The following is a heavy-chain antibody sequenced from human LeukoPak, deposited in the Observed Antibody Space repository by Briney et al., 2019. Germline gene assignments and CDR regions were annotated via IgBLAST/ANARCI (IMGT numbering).Heavy chain of an antibody. J-gene: IGHJ3*02. CDR3: ARDWSSTNWPDGLDI. Sequence: PRASLRLSCAASGFTFSTYAMHWVRQAPGKGLEWMALIWYDGSNQYYGDSVKGRFTISRDNSKNTLFLQMNSLRAEDTAVYYCARDWSSTNWPDGLDIWGQGTMVTVCS. CDR2: IWYDGSNQ. CDR1: GFTFSTYA. V-gene: IGHV3-33*01. D-gene: IGHD2-2*01.